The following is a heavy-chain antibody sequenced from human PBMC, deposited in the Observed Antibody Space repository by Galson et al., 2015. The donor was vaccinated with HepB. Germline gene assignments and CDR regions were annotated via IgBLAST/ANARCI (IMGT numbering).Heavy chain of an antibody. CDR3: ARDRGGYGVLDY. J-gene: IGHJ4*02. CDR2: ITYEGSNK. D-gene: IGHD5/OR15-5a*01. V-gene: IGHV3-30*04. CDR1: GFTFSSYA. Sequence: SLRLSCAASGFTFSSYAMHWVRQAPGKGLEWVAVITYEGSNKYYADSVKGRFTISRDNSKNTPYLQMNSLRAEDTAVYYCARDRGGYGVLDYWGQGTLVTVSP.